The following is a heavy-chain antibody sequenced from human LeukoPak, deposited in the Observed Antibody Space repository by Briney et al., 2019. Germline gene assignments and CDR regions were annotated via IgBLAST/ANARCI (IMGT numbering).Heavy chain of an antibody. CDR2: IIPIFGIA. CDR3: ARVDDSSGYCSI. J-gene: IGHJ4*02. V-gene: IGHV1-69*17. D-gene: IGHD3-22*01. CDR1: GGTFISYA. Sequence: SVKVSCKASGGTFISYAISWVRQAPGQGLEWMGWIIPIFGIANYAQKFQGRVTITADKSTSTAYMELSSLRSEDTAVYYCARVDDSSGYCSIWGQGTLVTVSS.